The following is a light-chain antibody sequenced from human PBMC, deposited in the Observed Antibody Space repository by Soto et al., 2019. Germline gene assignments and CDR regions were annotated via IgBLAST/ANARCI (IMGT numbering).Light chain of an antibody. J-gene: IGKJ1*01. CDR3: QQSYSTPRT. CDR1: QSIISY. V-gene: IGKV1-39*01. CDR2: AAS. Sequence: DIEMTQYPSTLSASLGDRVTITCRASQSIISYLNWYQQKPGKAPKLLIYAASSLQSGVPSRFSGSGSGTDFTLTISSLQPEDFATYYCQQSYSTPRTFGQGTKVDIK.